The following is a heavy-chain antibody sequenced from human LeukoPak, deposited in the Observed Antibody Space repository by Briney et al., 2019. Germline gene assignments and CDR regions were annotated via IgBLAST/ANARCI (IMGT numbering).Heavy chain of an antibody. D-gene: IGHD3-22*01. V-gene: IGHV3-23*01. CDR2: VTRSGGSA. CDR1: GFAFSSYS. J-gene: IGHJ4*02. Sequence: GGSLRLSCAASGFAFSSYSMTWVRQPPGKGLEWVSTVTRSGGSAYYADSVKGRFTNSRDNSKYTLYLQMNSLRAEDTAVYYCAKDGVLDDSSGYPLDYWGQGTLVTVSS. CDR3: AKDGVLDDSSGYPLDY.